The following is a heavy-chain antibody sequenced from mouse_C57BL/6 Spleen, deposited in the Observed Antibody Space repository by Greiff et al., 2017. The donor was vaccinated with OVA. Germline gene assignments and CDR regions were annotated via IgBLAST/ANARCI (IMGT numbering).Heavy chain of an antibody. CDR3: SRRIYYGYGFAY. Sequence: EVQLQQSGPELVKPGASVKIPCKASGYTFTDYNMDWVKQSHGKSLEWIGDINPNNGGTIYNQKFKGKATLTVDKSSSTAYMELRSRTSEDTAVYYCSRRIYYGYGFAYWGQGTLVTVSA. CDR2: INPNNGGT. J-gene: IGHJ3*01. D-gene: IGHD2-2*01. V-gene: IGHV1-18*01. CDR1: GYTFTDYN.